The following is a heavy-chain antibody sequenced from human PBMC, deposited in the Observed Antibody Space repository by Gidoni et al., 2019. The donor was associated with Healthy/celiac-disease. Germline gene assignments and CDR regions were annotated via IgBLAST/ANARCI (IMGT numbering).Heavy chain of an antibody. CDR2: IWYDGSNK. D-gene: IGHD6-19*01. CDR3: ARDLARYSSGWAAGAFDI. Sequence: QVQLVESGGGVVQPGRSLRLSCAASGFTFSSYGMHWVRQAPGKGLEWVAVIWYDGSNKYYADSVKGRFTISRDNSKNTLYLQMNSLRAEEKAVYYCARDLARYSSGWAAGAFDIWGQGTMVTVSS. V-gene: IGHV3-33*01. J-gene: IGHJ3*02. CDR1: GFTFSSYG.